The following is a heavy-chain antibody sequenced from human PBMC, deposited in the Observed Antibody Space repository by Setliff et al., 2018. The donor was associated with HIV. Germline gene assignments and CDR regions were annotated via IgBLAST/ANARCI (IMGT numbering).Heavy chain of an antibody. Sequence: SETLSLTCTVSGGSINSDGYYWSWIRQPAGKGVEWIGRIYSSGSTNYNPSLKSRVTISVDTSKNHFSLRLTSVTAADTAVYYCARESGDYYDSSGYYLGWFDPWGQGTQVTVSS. CDR2: IYSSGST. CDR3: ARESGDYYDSSGYYLGWFDP. CDR1: GGSINSDGYY. D-gene: IGHD3-22*01. V-gene: IGHV4-61*02. J-gene: IGHJ5*02.